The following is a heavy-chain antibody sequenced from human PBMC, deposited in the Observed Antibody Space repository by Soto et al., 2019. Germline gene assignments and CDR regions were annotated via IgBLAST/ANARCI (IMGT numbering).Heavy chain of an antibody. CDR2: LYDVDGS. CDR1: GLTVSGKKY. D-gene: IGHD1-1*01. J-gene: IGHJ3*01. CDR3: ASGHEREHAYDV. Sequence: DVQLVESGGGLIQPGESLRLSCAAFGLTVSGKKYVAWVRQAPGKGLEWVSALYDVDGSFYADSVKGRFTTSSDSSKTTVYLQMNGLRPDDTAVYYCASGHEREHAYDVWGQGTPVTVSS. V-gene: IGHV3-53*01.